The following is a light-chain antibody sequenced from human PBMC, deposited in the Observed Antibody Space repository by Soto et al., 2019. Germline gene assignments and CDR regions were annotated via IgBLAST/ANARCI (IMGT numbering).Light chain of an antibody. CDR2: DAS. V-gene: IGKV1-5*01. CDR3: QQYHKYPWT. Sequence: DIQMTQSPSTLPASVGDRVTITCRASQSVSSWVAWYQQRPGKPPEVLMYDASSLESGVPARFSGSGSGTEFTLTISSLQPDDFATYYCQQYHKYPWTFGQGTKV. J-gene: IGKJ1*01. CDR1: QSVSSW.